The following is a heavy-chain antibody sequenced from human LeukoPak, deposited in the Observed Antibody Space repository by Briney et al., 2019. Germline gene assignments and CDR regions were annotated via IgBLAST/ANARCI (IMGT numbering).Heavy chain of an antibody. J-gene: IGHJ4*02. CDR2: ISGSGGST. CDR3: AKGSDGDYADDYFDY. V-gene: IGHV3-23*01. Sequence: GGSLRLSCAASGFTFSSYAMSWVRQAPGKGVEWVSAISGSGGSTYYADSVKGRFTISRDNSKNTLYLQMNSLRAEDTAVYYCAKGSDGDYADDYFDYWGQGTLVTVPS. D-gene: IGHD4-17*01. CDR1: GFTFSSYA.